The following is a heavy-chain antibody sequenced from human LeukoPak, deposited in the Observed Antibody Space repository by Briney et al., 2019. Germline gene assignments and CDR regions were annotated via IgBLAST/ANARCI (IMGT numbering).Heavy chain of an antibody. CDR3: ARDYVGATTS. D-gene: IGHD1-26*01. V-gene: IGHV4-38-2*02. CDR1: GYSISSGYY. CDR2: IYHSGST. J-gene: IGHJ4*02. Sequence: SETLSLTCTVSGYSISSGYYWGWIRQPPGKGLEWIGSIYHSGSTYYNPSLKSRVTISVDTSKNQFSLKLSSVTAADTAVYYCARDYVGATTSWGQGTLVTVSS.